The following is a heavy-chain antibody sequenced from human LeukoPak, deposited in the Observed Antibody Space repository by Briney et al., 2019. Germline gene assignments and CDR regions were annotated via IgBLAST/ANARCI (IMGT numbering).Heavy chain of an antibody. V-gene: IGHV3-48*01. D-gene: IGHD3-22*01. CDR1: GFTFSSYS. J-gene: IGHJ4*02. Sequence: PGGSLRLSCAASGFTFSSYSMNWVRQAPGKGLEWVSYITGSSTTIYYADSVKGRFTISRDNSKNTLYLQMGSLRAEDMAVYYCARQEYYYDSSGRAFDYWGQGTLVTVSS. CDR3: ARQEYYYDSSGRAFDY. CDR2: ITGSSTTI.